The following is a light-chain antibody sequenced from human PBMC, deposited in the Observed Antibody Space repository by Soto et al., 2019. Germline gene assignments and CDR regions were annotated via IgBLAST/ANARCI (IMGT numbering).Light chain of an antibody. CDR1: QSVSSY. CDR2: DAS. V-gene: IGKV3-11*01. Sequence: EIVLAQAPGSLSLSPGEGATLSCSASQSVSSYLAWYQQKPGQAPRLLIYDASNRATGIPARSSGSGSGTDFTLTISSLQPEDFATYYCQKSYSTPPTFGQGTKVDIK. J-gene: IGKJ1*01. CDR3: QKSYSTPPT.